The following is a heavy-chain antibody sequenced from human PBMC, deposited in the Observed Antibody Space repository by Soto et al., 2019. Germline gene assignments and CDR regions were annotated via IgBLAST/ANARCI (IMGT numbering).Heavy chain of an antibody. CDR3: ARQGHYYDSSGYSWFDS. D-gene: IGHD3-22*01. Sequence: ASVKVSCKASGYTFTGYYMHWVRQAPGQGLEWMGWINPNSGGTNYAQKFQGWVTMTRDTSISTAYMELSRLRSDDTAVYYCARQGHYYDSSGYSWFDSWGQGTLVTVSS. V-gene: IGHV1-2*04. CDR2: INPNSGGT. CDR1: GYTFTGYY. J-gene: IGHJ5*01.